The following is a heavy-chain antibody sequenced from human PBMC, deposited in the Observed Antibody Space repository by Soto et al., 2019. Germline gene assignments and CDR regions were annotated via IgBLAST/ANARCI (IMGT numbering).Heavy chain of an antibody. CDR3: AGREKVLTTREAKKSDY. V-gene: IGHV3-23*01. Sequence: GGSLRLSCAASGFTFSSYAMRWVRQAPGKGLEWVSVISGNGGSTYYADSVKGRFTISRDNSKNTLYLQMNSLRAEDTAVYYCAGREKVLTTREAKKSDYWGQGTLVTVSS. CDR2: ISGNGGST. J-gene: IGHJ4*02. D-gene: IGHD4-4*01. CDR1: GFTFSSYA.